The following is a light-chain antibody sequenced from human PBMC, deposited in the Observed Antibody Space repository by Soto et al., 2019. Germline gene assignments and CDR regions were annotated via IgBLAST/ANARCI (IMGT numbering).Light chain of an antibody. Sequence: MVMTQSPATLSVSPGERAILSCSASQSVSSNLAWYQQKPGQAPRLLIYGASTRATGILARFSGSGSGTDFTLTISSLEPEDFAVYYCQQRSKWPLTFGQGTKVDI. V-gene: IGKV3-15*01. CDR2: GAS. CDR1: QSVSSN. CDR3: QQRSKWPLT. J-gene: IGKJ1*01.